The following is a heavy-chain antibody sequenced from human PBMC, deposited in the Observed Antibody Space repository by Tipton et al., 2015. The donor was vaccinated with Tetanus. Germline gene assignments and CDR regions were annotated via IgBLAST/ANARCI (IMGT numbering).Heavy chain of an antibody. Sequence: TLSLTCAVYGASFSDYYWSWIRQAPGKGLEWIGEINHSGNTNYNPSLKSRVTISTDKSKNQVSLRLNSVTAADTAVYFCARTPDYYYGMDVWGQGTTVTVSS. CDR1: GASFSDYY. CDR2: INHSGNT. CDR3: ARTPDYYYGMDV. J-gene: IGHJ6*02. V-gene: IGHV4-34*01.